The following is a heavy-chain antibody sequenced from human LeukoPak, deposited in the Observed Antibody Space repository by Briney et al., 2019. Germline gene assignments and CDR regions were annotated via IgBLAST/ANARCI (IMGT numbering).Heavy chain of an antibody. D-gene: IGHD6-13*01. CDR2: IKSDSATI. CDR1: GFTFSRFS. V-gene: IGHV3-48*04. Sequence: PGGSLRLSCAASGFTFSRFSMSSVRQAPGEGLEWVAYIKSDSATIYYGDSVKGRFTISRDNANNLLFLEMNSLRGDDTAIYYCARGVGTSSWATHWFDPWGQGSLVTVSS. CDR3: ARGVGTSSWATHWFDP. J-gene: IGHJ5*02.